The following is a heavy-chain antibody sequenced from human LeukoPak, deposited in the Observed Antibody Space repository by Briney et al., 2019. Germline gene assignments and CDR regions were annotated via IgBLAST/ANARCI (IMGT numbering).Heavy chain of an antibody. CDR2: FDPEDGQR. D-gene: IGHD5-12*01. CDR1: GYTLSDLS. V-gene: IGHV1-24*01. CDR3: SITYLDPNYSYRHY. J-gene: IGHJ4*02. Sequence: ASVKVSCKVSGYTLSDLSIQWVRQPPGKGPEWMGGFDPEDGQRIYARKFQGRVTMTEDTSTATAYMDLDSLRSEDTAIYYCSITYLDPNYSYRHYWGQGTLVTVSS.